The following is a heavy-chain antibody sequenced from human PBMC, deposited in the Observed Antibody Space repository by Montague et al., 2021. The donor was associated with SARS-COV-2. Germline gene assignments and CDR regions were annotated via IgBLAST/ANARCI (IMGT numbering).Heavy chain of an antibody. Sequence: SETLSLTCAVYGGSFGVHYWSWVRQPPGKGLEWIGSIYYSGSTYYNPSLKSRVTISVDTSKNQFSLKLSSVTAADTAVYYCARHPLGYCSSTSCHVGWGQGTLVTVSS. D-gene: IGHD2-2*01. V-gene: IGHV4-34*01. CDR1: GGSFGVHY. CDR3: ARHPLGYCSSTSCHVG. CDR2: IYYSGST. J-gene: IGHJ4*02.